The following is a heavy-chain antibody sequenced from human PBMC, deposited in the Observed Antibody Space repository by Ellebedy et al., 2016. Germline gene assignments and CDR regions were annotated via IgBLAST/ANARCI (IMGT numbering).Heavy chain of an antibody. Sequence: GESLKISXAASGFTFSSYAMTWVRQAPGKGLEWVSAISGGGGHTYYADSVKGRFTISRDNSKNTLYLQMNSLRAEDTAVYYCAKDGRHDFWSGYGYYGMDVWGQGTTVTVSS. CDR3: AKDGRHDFWSGYGYYGMDV. D-gene: IGHD3-3*01. V-gene: IGHV3-23*01. J-gene: IGHJ6*02. CDR1: GFTFSSYA. CDR2: ISGGGGHT.